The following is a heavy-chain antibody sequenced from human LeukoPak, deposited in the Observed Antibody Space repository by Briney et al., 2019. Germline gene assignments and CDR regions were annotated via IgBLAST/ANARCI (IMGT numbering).Heavy chain of an antibody. CDR3: AKGGQDFDFWRFDL. J-gene: IGHJ5*02. D-gene: IGHD3-3*01. CDR1: GFTFSDSA. V-gene: IGHV3-23*01. CDR2: ISDTGGRT. Sequence: GGSLRLSCAASGFTFSDSAVSWVRHSPGEGLKWVSSISDTGGRTYYTDSVKGRFTITRDNSRNTVNLQMNSLRAGDTARYYCAKGGQDFDFWRFDLWGQGILVIVSS.